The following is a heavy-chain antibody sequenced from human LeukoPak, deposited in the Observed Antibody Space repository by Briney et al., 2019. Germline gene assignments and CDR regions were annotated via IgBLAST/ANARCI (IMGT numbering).Heavy chain of an antibody. D-gene: IGHD6-13*01. CDR3: ARARTGYSSSRSAWFDP. V-gene: IGHV3-7*01. J-gene: IGHJ5*02. CDR1: GFTFSSYW. Sequence: GGSLRLSCAASGFTFSSYWMSWVRQAPGKGLEWVANIKQDGSEKYYVDSVKGRFTISRDNAKNSLYLQMNSLRAEDTAVYYCARARTGYSSSRSAWFDPWGQGTLVTVSS. CDR2: IKQDGSEK.